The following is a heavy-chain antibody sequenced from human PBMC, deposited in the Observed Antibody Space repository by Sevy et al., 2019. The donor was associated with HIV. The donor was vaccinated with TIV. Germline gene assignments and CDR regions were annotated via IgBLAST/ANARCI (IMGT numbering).Heavy chain of an antibody. J-gene: IGHJ4*01. CDR3: AKDHQGSYFDY. CDR2: IRYDGSNK. Sequence: GGSLRLSCAASGFTFSSYGMHWVRQAPGKGLEWVAFIRYDGSNKYYADSVKGRFTISRDNSKNTLYLQMNSLRAEDTAVYYCAKDHQGSYFDYWGQNPGHRLL. V-gene: IGHV3-30*02. CDR1: GFTFSSYG. D-gene: IGHD6-19*01.